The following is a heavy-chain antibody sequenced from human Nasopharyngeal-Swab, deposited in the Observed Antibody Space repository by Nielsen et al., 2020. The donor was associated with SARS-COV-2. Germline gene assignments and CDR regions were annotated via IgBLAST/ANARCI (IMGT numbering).Heavy chain of an antibody. J-gene: IGHJ4*02. CDR2: IYSRGET. D-gene: IGHD6-13*01. Sequence: LKISCAASGFTVSSNYMSWVRQAPGKGLEWVAVIYSRGETHYTDSVRGRFTISRDNSKNMVNLQLNSLRAEDTAVYYCARMDFIASRDYWGQGTLVTVSS. CDR1: GFTVSSNY. CDR3: ARMDFIASRDY. V-gene: IGHV3-53*01.